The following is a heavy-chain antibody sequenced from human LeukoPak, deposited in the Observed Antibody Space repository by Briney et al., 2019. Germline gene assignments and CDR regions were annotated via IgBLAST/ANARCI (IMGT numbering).Heavy chain of an antibody. CDR2: IYYSGST. V-gene: IGHV4-39*07. J-gene: IGHJ6*03. CDR1: GGSISSSSYY. Sequence: SETLSLTCTVSGGSISSSSYYWGWIRQPPGKGLEWIGSIYYSGSTYYNPSLKSRVTISVDTSKNQFSLKLSSVTAADTAVYYCARVRYRGWYGRYYYYYYMDVWGKGTTVTVSS. D-gene: IGHD6-19*01. CDR3: ARVRYRGWYGRYYYYYYMDV.